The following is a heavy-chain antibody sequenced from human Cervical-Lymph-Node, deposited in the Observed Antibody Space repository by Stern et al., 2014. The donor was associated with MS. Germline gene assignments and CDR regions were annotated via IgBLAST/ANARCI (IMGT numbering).Heavy chain of an antibody. V-gene: IGHV3-7*01. CDR3: ARGSDT. CDR2: IKQDGSET. D-gene: IGHD2-15*01. CDR1: GFSFSAYW. Sequence: EVQLVESGGGLVQPGGSLRLSCAPSGFSFSAYWMTWVRQAPGKGLQWVASIKQDGSETYYVDSVKGRFTISRDNAKNSLSLQMNTLSAEDTAVYYCARGSDTWGQGTLVTVSS. J-gene: IGHJ5*02.